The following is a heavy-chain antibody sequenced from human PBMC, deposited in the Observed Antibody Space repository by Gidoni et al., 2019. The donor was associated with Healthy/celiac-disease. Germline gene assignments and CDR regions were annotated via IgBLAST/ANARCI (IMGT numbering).Heavy chain of an antibody. D-gene: IGHD4-17*01. Sequence: EVQLVESGGVVVQPGGSLRLSCAASGFTFDDYTLHWVRQAPGKGLEWVSLISWDGGSTYYADSVKGRFTISRDNSKNSLYLQMNSLRTEDTALYYCAKDMSSGYGGNSGPAFDIWGQGTMVTVSS. CDR3: AKDMSSGYGGNSGPAFDI. V-gene: IGHV3-43*01. CDR2: ISWDGGST. CDR1: GFTFDDYT. J-gene: IGHJ3*02.